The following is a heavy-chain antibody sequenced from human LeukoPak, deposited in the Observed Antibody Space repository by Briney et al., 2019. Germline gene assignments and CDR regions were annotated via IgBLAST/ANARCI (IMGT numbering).Heavy chain of an antibody. J-gene: IGHJ4*02. CDR3: AKVIVVISRYFDY. Sequence: GGSLRLSCAASGFTFSSYAMSWLRQAPGKGLEWVSAISGSGGSTYYADSVKGRFTISRDNSKNTLYLQMNSLRAEDTAVYYCAKVIVVISRYFDYWGQGTLVTVSS. V-gene: IGHV3-23*01. CDR1: GFTFSSYA. CDR2: ISGSGGST. D-gene: IGHD3-22*01.